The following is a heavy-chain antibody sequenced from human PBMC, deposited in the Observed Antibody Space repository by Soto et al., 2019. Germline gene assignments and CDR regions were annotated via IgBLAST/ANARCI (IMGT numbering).Heavy chain of an antibody. CDR1: GYTFTSYA. V-gene: IGHV1-3*05. CDR2: INAGNGNT. CDR3: ARPLVGVFDP. J-gene: IGHJ5*02. Sequence: QVQLVQSGAEEKKPGASVKVSCKASGYTFTSYAMHWVRQAPGQRLEWMGWINAGNGNTKYSQQFQCRVTITRDTASSTAYMELRSLGSEDTAVYYCARPLVGVFDPWVQGTLVTVSS. D-gene: IGHD1-26*01.